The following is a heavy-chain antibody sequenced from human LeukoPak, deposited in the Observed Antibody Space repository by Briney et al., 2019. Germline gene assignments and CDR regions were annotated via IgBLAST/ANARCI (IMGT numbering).Heavy chain of an antibody. Sequence: VASVTVSCKASGYTFTGYYMHWVRQAPGQGLEWMGGIIPIFGTANYAQKFQGRVTITADESTSTAYMELSSLRSEDTAVYYCARAYGSGSYLQAKNWFDPWGQGTLVTVSS. CDR1: GYTFTGYY. CDR3: ARAYGSGSYLQAKNWFDP. CDR2: IIPIFGTA. D-gene: IGHD3-10*01. V-gene: IGHV1-69*13. J-gene: IGHJ5*02.